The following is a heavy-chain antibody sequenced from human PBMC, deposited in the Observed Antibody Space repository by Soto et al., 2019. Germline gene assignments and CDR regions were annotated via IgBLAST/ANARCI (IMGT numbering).Heavy chain of an antibody. V-gene: IGHV3-23*01. J-gene: IGHJ5*02. Sequence: PGGSLRLSCAASGFPFGTTDMSWVRQAPGEGLEWVSTIDGSGGITFYGDSVKGRFTISRDNSRNTVYLQMNSLRGDDTALYYCVKNSGWFNTWGQGALVTVSS. D-gene: IGHD3-10*01. CDR3: VKNSGWFNT. CDR2: IDGSGGIT. CDR1: GFPFGTTD.